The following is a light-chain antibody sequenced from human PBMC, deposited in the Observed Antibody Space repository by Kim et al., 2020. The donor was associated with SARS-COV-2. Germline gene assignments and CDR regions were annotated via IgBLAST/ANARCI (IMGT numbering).Light chain of an antibody. J-gene: IGKJ1*01. Sequence: SVGDRVTITCQASQSISRYLNWYQQKPGKAPKLLIYAASNLQSEVPSRFSGSGSGPEFTLTIRSLQPEDFATYYCQQSYSSPTWTFGQGTKVDIK. CDR2: AAS. V-gene: IGKV1-39*01. CDR1: QSISRY. CDR3: QQSYSSPTWT.